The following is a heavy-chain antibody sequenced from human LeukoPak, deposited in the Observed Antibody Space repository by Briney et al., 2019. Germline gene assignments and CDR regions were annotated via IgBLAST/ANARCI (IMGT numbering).Heavy chain of an antibody. J-gene: IGHJ4*02. D-gene: IGHD6-19*01. CDR2: IKKNVGIT. CDR3: VRGFSNGPFDY. CDR1: GFTFEDYG. Sequence: GGSLGLPCAASGFTFEDYGMSGARQAPGRGREGVSGIKKNVGITSYAGSVKGRFTISRDNAKRSLYLQMNSLRAEDTALFYCVRGFSNGPFDYWGRGTPVTVSS. V-gene: IGHV3-20*04.